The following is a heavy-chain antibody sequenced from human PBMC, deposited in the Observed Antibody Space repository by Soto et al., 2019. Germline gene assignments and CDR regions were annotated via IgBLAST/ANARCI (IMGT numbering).Heavy chain of an antibody. D-gene: IGHD6-19*01. Sequence: QVQLQESAPGLVKPSETLSLTCTVSGGSVGSGRNYWSWIRQPPGKGLEWIGDIHDSGSTNYVSSLRSRVTISADPSRDQFFLKVYSVTAADTAVYFCARGWHAAYWCQGALINVS. J-gene: IGHJ4*02. CDR1: GGSVGSGRNY. CDR2: IHDSGST. V-gene: IGHV4-61*01. CDR3: ARGWHAAY.